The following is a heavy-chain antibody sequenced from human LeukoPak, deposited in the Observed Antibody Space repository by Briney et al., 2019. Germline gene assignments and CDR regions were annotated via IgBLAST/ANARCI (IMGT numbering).Heavy chain of an antibody. J-gene: IGHJ4*02. CDR1: GYTFTSYD. CDR3: ARAQMVRGVTRYYFDY. CDR2: ISAYNGNT. D-gene: IGHD3-10*01. Sequence: GASVKVSCKASGYTFTSYDINWVRQATGQGLEWMGWISAYNGNTNYAQKLQGRVTMTRNTSISTAYMELSSLRSEDTAVYYCARAQMVRGVTRYYFDYWGQGTLVTVSS. V-gene: IGHV1-8*01.